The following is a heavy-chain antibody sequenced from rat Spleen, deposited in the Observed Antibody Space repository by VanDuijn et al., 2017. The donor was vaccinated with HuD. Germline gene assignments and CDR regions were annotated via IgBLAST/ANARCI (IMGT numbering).Heavy chain of an antibody. Sequence: EVQLQESGPGLVKPSQSLSLTCSVTGYSITSNYWGWIRKFPGNKMEWMGYISYSGSTSYNPSLKSRISITRDTSKNQFFLQLNSVTTEDTATYYCARLGGKYSSYNYLDNWGQGDKVTVSS. CDR3: ARLGGKYSSYNYLDN. CDR1: GYSITSNY. V-gene: IGHV3-1*01. CDR2: ISYSGST. D-gene: IGHD1-2*01. J-gene: IGHJ2*01.